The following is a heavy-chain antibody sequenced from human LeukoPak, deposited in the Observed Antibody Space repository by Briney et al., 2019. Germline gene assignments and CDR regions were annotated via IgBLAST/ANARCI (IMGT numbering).Heavy chain of an antibody. CDR1: GFTFSSYA. J-gene: IGHJ4*02. CDR2: ISYDGSNK. CDR3: ARDLSYYDSSGN. Sequence: PGGSLRLSCAASGFTFSSYAVHWVRQAPGQGLEWVAFISYDGSNKYYADSVKGRFTISRDNAKNSLYLQMNSLRAEDTAVYYCARDLSYYDSSGNWGQGTLVTVSS. V-gene: IGHV3-30-3*01. D-gene: IGHD3-22*01.